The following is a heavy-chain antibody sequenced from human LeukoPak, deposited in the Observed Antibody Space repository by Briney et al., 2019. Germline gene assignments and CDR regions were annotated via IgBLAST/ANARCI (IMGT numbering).Heavy chain of an antibody. CDR2: ISGSGGST. CDR3: AKGSIFTGYFF. J-gene: IGHJ4*02. Sequence: GGSLRLSCAASGVTFSTYAMSWVRQAPGKGLEWVSAISGSGGSTNYADSVRGRFTISRDNSKNTLYLQMSTLRAEDTAEYYCAKGSIFTGYFFWGQGTLVTVSS. D-gene: IGHD3-9*01. V-gene: IGHV3-23*01. CDR1: GVTFSTYA.